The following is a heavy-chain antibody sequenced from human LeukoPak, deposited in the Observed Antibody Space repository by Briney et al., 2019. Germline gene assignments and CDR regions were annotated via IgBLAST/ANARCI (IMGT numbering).Heavy chain of an antibody. Sequence: SETLSLTCTVSGDSISSSRYYWGWIRQPPGKGLEWIGSIYYSGSIWYHPSLKSRVTISVDTSKNQFSLKLTSVTAADTAVYYCARPPRHDFDDSRVHDAFDIWGQGTMVTVSS. CDR3: ARPPRHDFDDSRVHDAFDI. D-gene: IGHD2-15*01. CDR1: GDSISSSRYY. V-gene: IGHV4-39*01. J-gene: IGHJ3*02. CDR2: IYYSGSI.